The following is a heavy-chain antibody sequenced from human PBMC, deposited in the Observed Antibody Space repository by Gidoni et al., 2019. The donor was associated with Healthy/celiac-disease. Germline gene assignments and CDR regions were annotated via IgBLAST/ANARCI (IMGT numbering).Heavy chain of an antibody. D-gene: IGHD3-3*01. J-gene: IGHJ3*02. CDR1: RLYFRPYA. Sequence: EVQPLGSGGRLLHPAGSPRLSCSPSRLYFRPYAMRWGRQAPGKGLEGVSGMRGSGGSTYYADPVKGRFTIARDNSKNTLYLQMNSLRAEETDVYYCAKTTLRFLEWLAHYDAFDIWGQGTMVTVSS. CDR2: MRGSGGST. CDR3: AKTTLRFLEWLAHYDAFDI. V-gene: IGHV3-23*01.